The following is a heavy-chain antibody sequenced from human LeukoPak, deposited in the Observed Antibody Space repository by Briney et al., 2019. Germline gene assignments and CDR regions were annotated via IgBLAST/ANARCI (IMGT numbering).Heavy chain of an antibody. CDR1: GGSISSYY. J-gene: IGHJ4*01. CDR2: VYSSERT. Sequence: SETLSLTCTVSGGSISSYYWGWIRQPPGKGLEWIGSVYSSERTYYNPSLTSRVTVSADTSKNQFSLKLSSVTAADTAVYYCTREIGGTTVHYWGHGMLVTVSS. D-gene: IGHD1-7*01. CDR3: TREIGGTTVHY. V-gene: IGHV4-39*07.